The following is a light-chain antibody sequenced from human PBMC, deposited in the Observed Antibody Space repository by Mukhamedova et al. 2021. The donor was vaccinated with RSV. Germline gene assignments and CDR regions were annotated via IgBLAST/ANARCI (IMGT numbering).Light chain of an antibody. CDR2: QDS. V-gene: IGLV3-1*01. Sequence: GDKYACWYQQKPGQSPVLVIYQDSKRPSGIPERFSGSNSGNTATLTISGTQAMDEADYYCQAWDSSTFYVFGTGTKVNVL. J-gene: IGLJ1*01. CDR1: GDKY. CDR3: QAWDSSTFYV.